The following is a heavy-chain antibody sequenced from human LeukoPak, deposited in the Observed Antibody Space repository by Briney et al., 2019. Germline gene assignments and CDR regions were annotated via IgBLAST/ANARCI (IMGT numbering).Heavy chain of an antibody. CDR3: ARDSSFCRSDCYSIYFDL. CDR2: ISTDMTT. V-gene: IGHV3-48*04. D-gene: IGHD2-21*02. Sequence: GGSLRLSCVASLFTFSRYSMNWVRQAPGAGMEWAAYISTDMTTYYEGSVQGRFNMSRDIALNFLYLQMDGLRAEDTAMYDCARDSSFCRSDCYSIYFDLWGQGTLVTASS. J-gene: IGHJ4*02. CDR1: LFTFSRYS.